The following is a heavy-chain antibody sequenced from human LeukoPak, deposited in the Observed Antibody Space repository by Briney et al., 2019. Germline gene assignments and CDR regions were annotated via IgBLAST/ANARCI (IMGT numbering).Heavy chain of an antibody. Sequence: SETLSLTCAVYGGSFSGYYWSWIRQPPGKGLEWIGYIYYSGSTNYNPSLKSRVTISVDTSKNQFSLKLSSVTAADTAVYYCARVFAAGIDYWGQGTLVTVSS. J-gene: IGHJ4*02. V-gene: IGHV4-59*01. CDR1: GGSFSGYY. D-gene: IGHD6-13*01. CDR2: IYYSGST. CDR3: ARVFAAGIDY.